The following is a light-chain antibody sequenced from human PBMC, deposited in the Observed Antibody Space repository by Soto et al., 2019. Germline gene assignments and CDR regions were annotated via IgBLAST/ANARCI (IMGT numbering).Light chain of an antibody. CDR3: QQYNNWPV. V-gene: IGKV3-15*01. Sequence: EIVLTQSPATLSVSPGERATLSCRASQSIANNLAWYQQRPGQAPRLLIYAASTRATGIPARFSGSGSGTEFTLTISSLQSEDFAVYYCQQYNNWPVFGQGTKVDNK. CDR2: AAS. J-gene: IGKJ1*01. CDR1: QSIANN.